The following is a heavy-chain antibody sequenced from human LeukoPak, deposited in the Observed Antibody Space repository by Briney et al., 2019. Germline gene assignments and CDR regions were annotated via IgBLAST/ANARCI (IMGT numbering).Heavy chain of an antibody. CDR2: FDPEDGET. CDR3: ATYTAMVSYFDY. D-gene: IGHD5-18*01. Sequence: ASVKVSRKVSGYTLTELSMHWVRQAPGKGLEWMGGFDPEDGETIYAQKFQGRVTMTEDTSTDTAYMELSSLRSEDTAVYYCATYTAMVSYFDYWGQGTLVTVSS. V-gene: IGHV1-24*01. CDR1: GYTLTELS. J-gene: IGHJ4*02.